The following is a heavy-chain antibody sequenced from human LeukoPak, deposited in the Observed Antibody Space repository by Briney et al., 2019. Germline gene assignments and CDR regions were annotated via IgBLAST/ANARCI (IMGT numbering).Heavy chain of an antibody. D-gene: IGHD4-23*01. CDR3: ARAGNSLGFEY. J-gene: IGHJ4*02. CDR1: GFIVSSNY. V-gene: IGHV3-53*01. Sequence: GGSLRLSCAVSGFIVSSNYMTWVRQAPGKGLEWVSVIHAGGRTYYADSVRGRFTISRDNSKNTLYLRMNSLRVEDTAVYYCARAGNSLGFEYWGQGTLVTVSS. CDR2: IHAGGRT.